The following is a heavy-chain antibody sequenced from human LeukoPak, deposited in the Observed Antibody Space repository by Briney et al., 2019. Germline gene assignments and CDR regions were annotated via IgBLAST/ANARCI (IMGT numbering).Heavy chain of an antibody. V-gene: IGHV3-30*02. J-gene: IGHJ6*03. CDR2: IRYDGSNK. CDR1: GFTFSSYG. D-gene: IGHD3-10*01. CDR3: AKDRRGDYYYYMDV. Sequence: PGGSLRLSCAASGFTFSSYGMHWVRQAPGKGLEWVAFIRYDGSNKYYADSVKGRFTISRDNSKNTLYLQMNSLRAEDTAVYYCAKDRRGDYYYYMDVCGKGTTVTVSS.